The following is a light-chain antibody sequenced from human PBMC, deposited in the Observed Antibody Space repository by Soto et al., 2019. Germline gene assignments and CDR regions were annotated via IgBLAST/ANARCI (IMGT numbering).Light chain of an antibody. CDR3: QSYDRSLSAYAV. CDR2: DNT. Sequence: QSVLTQPPSVSWVPGQRVTISCTGTSSNLGAGYNVHWYQQVPGAAPKLLIYDNTNRPSGVPDRFSASKSGTSASLAITGLQAEDEADYYCQSYDRSLSAYAVFGGGTQLTVL. J-gene: IGLJ7*01. V-gene: IGLV1-40*01. CDR1: SSNLGAGYN.